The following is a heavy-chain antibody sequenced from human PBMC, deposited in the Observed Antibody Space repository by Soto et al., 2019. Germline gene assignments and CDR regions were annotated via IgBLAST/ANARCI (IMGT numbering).Heavy chain of an antibody. V-gene: IGHV1-69*01. CDR2: IIPIFGTA. CDR1: GGTFSSYA. CDR3: AGQTKGYSSSYWFAP. Sequence: QVQLVQSGAEVKKPGSSVKVSCKASGGTFSSYAISWVRQAPGQGLEWMGGIIPIFGTANYAQKFQGRVTITADEPTSTAYMEPSSLRSEDTALYYWAGQTKGYSSSYWFAPWGQGTLVTVSS. J-gene: IGHJ5*02. D-gene: IGHD6-13*01.